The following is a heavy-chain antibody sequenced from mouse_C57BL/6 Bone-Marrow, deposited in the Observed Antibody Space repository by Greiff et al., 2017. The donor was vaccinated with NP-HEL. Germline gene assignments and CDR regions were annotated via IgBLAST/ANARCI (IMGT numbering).Heavy chain of an antibody. CDR3: ASIYYDFYRYFDV. D-gene: IGHD2-4*01. J-gene: IGHJ1*03. Sequence: QVQLQQSGPGLVQPSQSLSITCTVSGFSLTSYGVHWVRQSPGKGLEWLGVIWSGGSTDYNAAFISRLSISKDNSKSQVFFKMNSLQADDTAIYYCASIYYDFYRYFDVWGTGTTVTVSS. CDR2: IWSGGST. CDR1: GFSLTSYG. V-gene: IGHV2-2*01.